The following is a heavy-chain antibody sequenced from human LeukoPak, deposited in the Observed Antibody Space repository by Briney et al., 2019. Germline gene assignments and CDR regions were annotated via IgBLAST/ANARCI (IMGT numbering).Heavy chain of an antibody. Sequence: GGSLRLSCAASGFSFSSYAMHWVRQAPGEGLEWVAVISYDGNNNYYGDSVEGRFIISRDNSKNTLYLQMNSLSPEDTAIYRCARGPVRGVAYYRLDVWGQGTTVTVSS. CDR3: ARGPVRGVAYYRLDV. CDR2: ISYDGNNN. D-gene: IGHD3-10*01. J-gene: IGHJ6*02. CDR1: GFSFSSYA. V-gene: IGHV3-30*03.